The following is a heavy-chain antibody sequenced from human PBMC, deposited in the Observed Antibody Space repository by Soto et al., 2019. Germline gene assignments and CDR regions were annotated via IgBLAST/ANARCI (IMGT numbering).Heavy chain of an antibody. J-gene: IGHJ6*02. CDR2: INQSGST. Sequence: SETLSLTCAVYGGSFSGYYWSWIRQPPGKGLEWIGEINQSGSTNYKSSLKSRVTISVDTSKNQFSLKLSSVTAADTAVYYCAVADWCHNFYYGMDVWGQGTTVIVSS. V-gene: IGHV4-34*01. CDR1: GGSFSGYY. CDR3: AVADWCHNFYYGMDV. D-gene: IGHD3-9*01.